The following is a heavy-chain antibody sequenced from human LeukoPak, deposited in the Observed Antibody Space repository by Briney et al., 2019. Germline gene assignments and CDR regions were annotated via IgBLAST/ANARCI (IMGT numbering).Heavy chain of an antibody. CDR1: GFTFDDYG. Sequence: GGSLRLSCAASGFTFDDYGMSWVRQAPGKGLEWVSGINWNGGSTGYADSVKGRFTISRDNAKNSLYLQMNSLRADDTAVYYCARDLLYYFDYWGQGTLVTVSS. V-gene: IGHV3-20*04. CDR2: INWNGGST. J-gene: IGHJ4*02. CDR3: ARDLLYYFDY.